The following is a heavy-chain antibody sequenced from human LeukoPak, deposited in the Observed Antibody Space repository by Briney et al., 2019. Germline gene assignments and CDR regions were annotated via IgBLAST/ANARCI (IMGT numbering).Heavy chain of an antibody. J-gene: IGHJ5*02. CDR2: INPNSGGT. D-gene: IGHD3-16*01. Sequence: GASVKVSCKASGYTFTGHYMHWVRQAPGQGLEWMGWINPNSGGTNYAQKFQGRVTMTRDTSISTAYMELSRLRSDDTAVYYCARAPIMITFGGVNYDHWGQGTLVTVSS. V-gene: IGHV1-2*02. CDR1: GYTFTGHY. CDR3: ARAPIMITFGGVNYDH.